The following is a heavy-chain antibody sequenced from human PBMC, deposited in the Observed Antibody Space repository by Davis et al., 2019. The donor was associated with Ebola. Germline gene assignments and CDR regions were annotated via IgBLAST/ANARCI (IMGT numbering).Heavy chain of an antibody. CDR2: INPNSGGT. J-gene: IGHJ6*02. Sequence: AASVKVSCKASEYTFTGYFMHWVRQAPGQGLEWMGWINPNSGGTNYAQKFQGRVTMTRDTSISTAYMELSRLRSDDTAVYYCARGIVLMLYAIRDYGLDVWGQGTTVTVSS. V-gene: IGHV1-2*02. CDR3: ARGIVLMLYAIRDYGLDV. D-gene: IGHD2-8*01. CDR1: EYTFTGYF.